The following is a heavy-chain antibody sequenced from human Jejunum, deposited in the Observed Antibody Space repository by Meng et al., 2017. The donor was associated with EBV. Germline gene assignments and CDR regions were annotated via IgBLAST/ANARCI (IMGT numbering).Heavy chain of an antibody. CDR3: LRGGDYCLVY. CDR1: GYAITCRNW. J-gene: IGHJ4*02. CDR2: IFYSGGT. V-gene: IGHV4-4*02. Sequence: PVQVAGPGLVKPSGTGSLTCAGAGYAITCRNWWIGVRQSPEGGLEGIGEIFYSGGTNKNPSLKGRVTILVDRAETHFSLHLNIVTAADAAVYYCLRGGDYCLVYWGQGTLVTVSS. D-gene: IGHD2-21*02.